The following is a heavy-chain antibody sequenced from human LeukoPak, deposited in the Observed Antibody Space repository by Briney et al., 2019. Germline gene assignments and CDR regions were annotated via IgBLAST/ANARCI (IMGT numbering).Heavy chain of an antibody. CDR3: AKSQLSYYFDY. Sequence: GGSLRLSCEASGFTVSSNYMSWVRQAPGKGLEWVSVIYSGGSTYYADSVKGRFTISRDNSKNTLYLQMNSLRAEDTAVYYCAKSQLSYYFDYWGQGTLVTVSS. D-gene: IGHD2-2*01. CDR2: IYSGGST. V-gene: IGHV3-53*01. J-gene: IGHJ4*02. CDR1: GFTVSSNY.